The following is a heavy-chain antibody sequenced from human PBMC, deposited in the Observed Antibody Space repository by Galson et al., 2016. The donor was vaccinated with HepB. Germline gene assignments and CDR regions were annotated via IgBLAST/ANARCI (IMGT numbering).Heavy chain of an antibody. Sequence: SLRLSCAASGFIFSSYGMHWVRQAPGRGLEWVSVISKDGRIKNYAESEKGRFTISRDNSKNTLYLQMNTLRVEDTAVYYCAKEDGGSGSYLEYWGQGTLGTVFS. D-gene: IGHD3-10*01. V-gene: IGHV3-30*18. CDR2: ISKDGRIK. CDR1: GFIFSSYG. CDR3: AKEDGGSGSYLEY. J-gene: IGHJ4*02.